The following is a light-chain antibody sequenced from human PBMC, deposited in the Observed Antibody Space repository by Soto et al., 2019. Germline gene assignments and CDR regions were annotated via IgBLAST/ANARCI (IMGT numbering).Light chain of an antibody. CDR2: GAS. J-gene: IGKJ1*01. V-gene: IGKV3-15*01. CDR1: QNVGNN. Sequence: EIVMTQSPATLSVSPGERATLSCRASQNVGNNLVWYQQKPGQAPRLLIYGASTRVAGIPDRFSGSGSGTEFTLTISGLQSDDFAVYYCQQFNNWPPWTFGQGTKVDIK. CDR3: QQFNNWPPWT.